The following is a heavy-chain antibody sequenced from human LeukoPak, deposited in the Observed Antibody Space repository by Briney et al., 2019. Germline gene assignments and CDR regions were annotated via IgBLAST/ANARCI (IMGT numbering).Heavy chain of an antibody. D-gene: IGHD6-6*01. CDR2: INHSGST. V-gene: IGHV4-34*01. Sequence: PGGSLRLSCAASGFTFSDYYMSWIRQAPGKGLEWVGEINHSGSTNYNPSLKSRVTISVDTSKNQFSLKLSSVTAADTAVYYCARRRSSSLFVGYWGQGTLVTVSS. J-gene: IGHJ4*02. CDR3: ARRRSSSLFVGY. CDR1: GFTFSDYY.